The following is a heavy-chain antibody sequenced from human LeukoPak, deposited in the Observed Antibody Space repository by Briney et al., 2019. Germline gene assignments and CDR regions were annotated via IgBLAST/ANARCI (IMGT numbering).Heavy chain of an antibody. D-gene: IGHD6-6*01. V-gene: IGHV3-21*01. CDR1: GFTFSSYS. J-gene: IGHJ3*02. CDR2: ISSSSYI. CDR3: ARRVAARPIAFDI. Sequence: GGSLRLSCAASGFTFSSYSMIWVRQAPGKRLEWVSSISSSSYIYYADSVKGRFTISRDNAKNSLYLQMNSLRAEDTAVYYCARRVAARPIAFDIWGQGTMVTVSS.